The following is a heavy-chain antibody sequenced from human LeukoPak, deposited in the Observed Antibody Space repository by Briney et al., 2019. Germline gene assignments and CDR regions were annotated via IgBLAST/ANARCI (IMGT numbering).Heavy chain of an antibody. CDR1: GYTFTGYY. D-gene: IGHD3-10*01. V-gene: IGHV1-2*02. J-gene: IGHJ6*02. Sequence: ASVKVSCKASGYTFTGYYMHWVRQAPGQGLEWMGWINPNSGGTNYAQKFQGRVTMTRDTSISTAYMELSRLRSDDTAVYYCATYSGSYYLRESHYGMDVWGQGTTVTVSS. CDR3: ATYSGSYYLRESHYGMDV. CDR2: INPNSGGT.